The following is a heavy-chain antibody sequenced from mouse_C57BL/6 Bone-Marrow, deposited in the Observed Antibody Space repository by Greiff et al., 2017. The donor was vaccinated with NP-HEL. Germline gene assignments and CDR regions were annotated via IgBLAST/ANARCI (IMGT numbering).Heavy chain of an antibody. CDR2: INPSSGYT. J-gene: IGHJ1*03. CDR3: ASSDYYGSSYEGYWYFDV. Sequence: LKQSGAELAKPGASVKLSCKASGYTFTSYWMHWVKQRPGQGLEWIGYINPSSGYTKYNQKFKDKATLTADKSSSTAYMQLSSLTYEDSAVYYCASSDYYGSSYEGYWYFDVWGTGTTVTVSS. CDR1: GYTFTSYW. V-gene: IGHV1-7*01. D-gene: IGHD1-1*01.